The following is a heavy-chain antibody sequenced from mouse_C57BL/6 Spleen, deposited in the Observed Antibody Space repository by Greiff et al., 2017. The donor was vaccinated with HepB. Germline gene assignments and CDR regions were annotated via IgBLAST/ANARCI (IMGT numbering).Heavy chain of an antibody. CDR3: ARSIYYYGSSYVGYVDD. D-gene: IGHD1-1*01. CDR1: GYTFTSYW. CDR2: IDPSDSYT. J-gene: IGHJ2*01. V-gene: IGHV1-69*01. Sequence: QVQLQQPGAELVMPGASVKLSCKASGYTFTSYWMHWVKQRPGQGLEWIGEIDPSDSYTNYNQQFKGKSTLTVDKSSSTAYMQLSSLTSEDSAVYYCARSIYYYGSSYVGYVDDWGQGTTLTVSS.